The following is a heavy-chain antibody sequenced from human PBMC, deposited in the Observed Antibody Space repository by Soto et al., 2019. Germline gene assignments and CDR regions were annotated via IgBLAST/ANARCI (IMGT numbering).Heavy chain of an antibody. Sequence: QVQLVESGGGVVQPGRSLRLSCAASGFTFSSYAMHWVRQAPGKGLEWVAVISYDGSNKYYEDSVKGRFTISRDNSKNTLYLQMNGLSAEDTAVYYCARDGYGDYSTPCDYWGQGSLVTVSS. CDR2: ISYDGSNK. CDR1: GFTFSSYA. J-gene: IGHJ4*02. V-gene: IGHV3-30-3*01. CDR3: ARDGYGDYSTPCDY. D-gene: IGHD4-17*01.